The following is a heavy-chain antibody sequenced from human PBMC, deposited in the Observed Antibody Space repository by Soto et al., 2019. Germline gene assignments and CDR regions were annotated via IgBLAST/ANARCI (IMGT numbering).Heavy chain of an antibody. CDR2: IYYSGST. V-gene: IGHV4-59*08. D-gene: IGHD3-10*01. Sequence: SETLSLTCTVSGGSISSYYWSWIRQPPGKGLEWIGYIYYSGSTNYNPSLKSRVTISVDTSKNQFSLKLSSVTAADTAVYYCARTGKYYYGSGSYWYYYGMDVWGQGTTVTVS. CDR1: GGSISSYY. CDR3: ARTGKYYYGSGSYWYYYGMDV. J-gene: IGHJ6*02.